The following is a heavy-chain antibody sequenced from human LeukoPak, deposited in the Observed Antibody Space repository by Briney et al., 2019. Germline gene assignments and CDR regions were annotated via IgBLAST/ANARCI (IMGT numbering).Heavy chain of an antibody. CDR2: IIPIFGTA. J-gene: IGHJ5*02. Sequence: GASVKVSCKASGYTFTSYYMHWVRRAPGQGLEWMGGIIPIFGTANYAQKFQGRVTITADESTSTAYMELSSLRSEDTAVYYCARTHQWLVRGEFDPWGQGTLVTVSS. V-gene: IGHV1-69*13. CDR3: ARTHQWLVRGEFDP. D-gene: IGHD6-19*01. CDR1: GYTFTSYY.